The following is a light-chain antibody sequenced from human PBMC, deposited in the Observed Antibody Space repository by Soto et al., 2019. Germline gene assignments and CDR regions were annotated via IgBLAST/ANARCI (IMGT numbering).Light chain of an antibody. V-gene: IGLV2-8*01. J-gene: IGLJ3*02. CDR2: EVS. CDR3: ITHAGINNVV. Sequence: QSALTQPPSASGSPGQSVTISCTGTSSDVGGYNYVSWYQQYPGKAPKLMIYEVSKRPSGVPDRFSGSKSGNTASLAVSGLQAEYEADYYCITHAGINNVVFGGGTKLTVL. CDR1: SSDVGGYNY.